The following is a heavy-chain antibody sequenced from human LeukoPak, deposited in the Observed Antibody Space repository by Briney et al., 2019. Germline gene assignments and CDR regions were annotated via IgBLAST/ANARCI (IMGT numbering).Heavy chain of an antibody. D-gene: IGHD6-19*01. CDR1: GGSISSYY. CDR2: INHSGST. V-gene: IGHV4-34*01. J-gene: IGHJ5*02. CDR3: ATVAGKLSSNPNWFDP. Sequence: PSETLSLTCTVSGGSISSYYWSWIRQPPGKGLEWIGEINHSGSTNYNPSLKSRVTISVDTSKNQFSPKLSSVTAADTAVYYCATVAGKLSSNPNWFDPWGQGTLVTVSS.